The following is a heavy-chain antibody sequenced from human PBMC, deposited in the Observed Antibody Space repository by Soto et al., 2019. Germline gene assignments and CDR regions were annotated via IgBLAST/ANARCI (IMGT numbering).Heavy chain of an antibody. D-gene: IGHD6-6*01. CDR2: INPSGGST. CDR3: ASEYSSSSRYGMDV. J-gene: IGHJ6*02. Sequence: QVQLVQSGAEVKKPGASVKVSCKASGYSLTSYYMHWVRQAPGQGLEWMGIINPSGGSTSYAQKCQGRVTMTRDTSTSTVYLELSSLRSEDTAVYYCASEYSSSSRYGMDVWGQGTTVTVSS. V-gene: IGHV1-46*01. CDR1: GYSLTSYY.